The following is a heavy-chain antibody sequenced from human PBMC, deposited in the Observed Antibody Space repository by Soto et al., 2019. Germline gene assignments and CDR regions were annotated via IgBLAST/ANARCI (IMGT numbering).Heavy chain of an antibody. CDR1: GFTFSSYD. Sequence: GSLRLSCAASGFTFSSYDMHWVRQATGKGLEWVSAIGTAGDTYYPGSVKGRFTISRENAKNSLYLQMNSLRAGDTAVYYCARARQYYGSGSYYKTPFYFDYWGQGTLVTVSS. J-gene: IGHJ4*02. CDR2: IGTAGDT. V-gene: IGHV3-13*01. D-gene: IGHD3-10*01. CDR3: ARARQYYGSGSYYKTPFYFDY.